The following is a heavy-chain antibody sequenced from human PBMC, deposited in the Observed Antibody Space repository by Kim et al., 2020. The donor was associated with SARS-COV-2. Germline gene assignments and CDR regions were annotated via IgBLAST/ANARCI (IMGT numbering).Heavy chain of an antibody. D-gene: IGHD1-7*01. V-gene: IGHV3-23*01. Sequence: GGSLRLSCAASGFTFSGYAMTWVRQAPGKGLEWLSSIGGHGGSTYYAASVKGRFTISRDNSKNTLYLQMSSLRTEDTALYYCAKGPKWNYEDRFDYWGQG. J-gene: IGHJ4*02. CDR3: AKGPKWNYEDRFDY. CDR1: GFTFSGYA. CDR2: IGGHGGST.